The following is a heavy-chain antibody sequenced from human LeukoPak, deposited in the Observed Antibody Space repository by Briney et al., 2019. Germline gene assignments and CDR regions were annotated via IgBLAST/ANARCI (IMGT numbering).Heavy chain of an antibody. V-gene: IGHV4-61*02. J-gene: IGHJ5*02. D-gene: IGHD3-16*01. CDR3: ARDRQLGWFGP. Sequence: SQTLSLTCTVSGDSISSGNYFWAWIRQSAGKGLEWIGRIHSYGLSNYNPSLRSRVTISVDTSNNQFSLKVKSVTAADTATYYCARDRQLGWFGPWGQGILVTVSS. CDR2: IHSYGLS. CDR1: GDSISSGNYF.